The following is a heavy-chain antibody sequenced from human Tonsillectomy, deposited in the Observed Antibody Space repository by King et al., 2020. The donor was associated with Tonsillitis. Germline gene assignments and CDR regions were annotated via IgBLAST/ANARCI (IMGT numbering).Heavy chain of an antibody. D-gene: IGHD2-2*01. Sequence: QLQESGPGLVKPSETLSLTCTVSGGSISRGSYYWGWIRLPPGTGLEWIGSLYYTGSTYSNPYLKSRVTISVDTSKNQFSLQLRSVTAADTAVYYCVKAPAAIRSYNWFDPWGQGTLVTVSS. V-gene: IGHV4-39*01. J-gene: IGHJ5*02. CDR1: GGSISRGSYY. CDR2: LYYTGST. CDR3: VKAPAAIRSYNWFDP.